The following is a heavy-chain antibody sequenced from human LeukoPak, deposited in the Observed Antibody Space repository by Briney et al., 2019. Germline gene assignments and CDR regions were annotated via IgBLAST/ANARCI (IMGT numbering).Heavy chain of an antibody. CDR2: IRSKANSYAT. CDR3: TVYCSGGSCYPEYFQH. V-gene: IGHV3-73*01. J-gene: IGHJ1*01. CDR1: GFTFSGSA. Sequence: GGSLRLSCAASGFTFSGSAMHWVRQASGKGLEWVGRIRSKANSYATAYAASVKGRFTISRDDSKNTAYLQMNSLKTVDTAVYYCTVYCSGGSCYPEYFQHWGQGTLVTVSS. D-gene: IGHD2-15*01.